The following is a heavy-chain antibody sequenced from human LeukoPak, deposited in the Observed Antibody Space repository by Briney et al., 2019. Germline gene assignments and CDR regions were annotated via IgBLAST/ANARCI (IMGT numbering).Heavy chain of an antibody. CDR3: ARDYASDY. D-gene: IGHD3-10*01. V-gene: IGHV3-48*04. Sequence: GGSLRLSCSASGFTFSNYGMHWVRQAPGKGLEWVSYISRGGDTIYFADSVKGRFTISRDNAKNSLYLQMSSLRAEDTAVYYCARDYASDYWGQGTLVTVSS. CDR1: GFTFSNYG. CDR2: ISRGGDTI. J-gene: IGHJ4*02.